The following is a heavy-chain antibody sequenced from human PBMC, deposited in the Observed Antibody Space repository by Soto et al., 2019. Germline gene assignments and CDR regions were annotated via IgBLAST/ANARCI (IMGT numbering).Heavy chain of an antibody. V-gene: IGHV4-59*08. CDR1: GGSISSYY. Sequence: SETLSLTCTVSGGSISSYYWSWIRQPPGKGLEWIGYIYYSGSTNYNPSLKSRVTISVDTSKNQFSLKLSSVTAADTSVYYCARLKGYSGYDSSGWFDPWGQGTLVTVSS. CDR2: IYYSGST. J-gene: IGHJ5*02. D-gene: IGHD5-12*01. CDR3: ARLKGYSGYDSSGWFDP.